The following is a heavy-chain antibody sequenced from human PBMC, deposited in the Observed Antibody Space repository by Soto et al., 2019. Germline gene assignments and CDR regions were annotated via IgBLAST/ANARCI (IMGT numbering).Heavy chain of an antibody. Sequence: ASVKVSCKASGYTFTGYYMHWVRQAPGQGLEWMGWINPNSGGTNYAQKFQGRVTITADESTSTAYMELSSLRSEDTAVYYCARTPPLGVVVPAAIVPGWFDPWGQGTLVTVSS. V-gene: IGHV1-2*02. D-gene: IGHD2-2*01. CDR1: GYTFTGYY. CDR2: INPNSGGT. CDR3: ARTPPLGVVVPAAIVPGWFDP. J-gene: IGHJ5*02.